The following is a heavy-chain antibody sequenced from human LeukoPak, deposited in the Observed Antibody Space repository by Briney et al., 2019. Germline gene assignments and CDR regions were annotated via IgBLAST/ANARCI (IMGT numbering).Heavy chain of an antibody. CDR1: GGSFSGYY. Sequence: PSETLSLTCAVSGGSFSGYYWSWIRQPPGKGLEWIGEINHSGSTNYNPSLKSRVTISVDTSKNQFSLKLSSVTAADTAVYYCARSWAQYDYVWGSYRTYYFDYWGQGTLVTVSS. D-gene: IGHD3-16*02. CDR2: INHSGST. J-gene: IGHJ4*02. CDR3: ARSWAQYDYVWGSYRTYYFDY. V-gene: IGHV4-34*01.